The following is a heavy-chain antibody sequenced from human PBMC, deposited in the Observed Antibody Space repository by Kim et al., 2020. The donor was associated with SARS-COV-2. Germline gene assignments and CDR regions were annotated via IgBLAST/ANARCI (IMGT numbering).Heavy chain of an antibody. CDR3: ARALDYYDRSAYYD. CDR2: IYYSGNT. CDR1: GGSISTSSYY. V-gene: IGHV4-39*01. D-gene: IGHD3-22*01. Sequence: SETLSLTCTVSGGSISTSSYYWGWIRQPPGKGLEWIGNIYYSGNTYYNSSLKSRVTIFSDTSKNQFTLKLSPVTAADTAVYYCARALDYYDRSAYYDWGQGTLVTVSS. J-gene: IGHJ4*02.